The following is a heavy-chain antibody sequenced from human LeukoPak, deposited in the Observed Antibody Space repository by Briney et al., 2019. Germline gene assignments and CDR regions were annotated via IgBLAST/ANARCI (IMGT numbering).Heavy chain of an antibody. D-gene: IGHD6-13*01. CDR1: GFTVSSNY. V-gene: IGHV4-59*02. CDR3: ARGDRVDSSSWYNWFDP. Sequence: GSLRLSCAASGFTVSSNYMSWVRQAPGKGLEWIGYIYYNGNTNYNPSLKSRVTISVDTSKNQFSLKLSSVTAADTAVYYCARGDRVDSSSWYNWFDPWGQGTLVTVSS. J-gene: IGHJ5*02. CDR2: IYYNGNT.